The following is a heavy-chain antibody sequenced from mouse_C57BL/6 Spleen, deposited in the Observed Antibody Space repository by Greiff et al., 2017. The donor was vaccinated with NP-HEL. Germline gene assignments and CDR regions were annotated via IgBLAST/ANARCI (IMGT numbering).Heavy chain of an antibody. J-gene: IGHJ4*01. CDR3: ARGGTTVPMDD. Sequence: QVQLQQSGPELVKPGASVKLSCKASGYTFTSYDINWVKQRPGQGLEWIGWIYPRDGSTKYNEKFKGKATLTVDTSSSTADMELHSLTSEDAAVYFCARGGTTVPMDDWGQGTSVTVSS. CDR1: GYTFTSYD. V-gene: IGHV1-85*01. CDR2: IYPRDGST. D-gene: IGHD1-1*01.